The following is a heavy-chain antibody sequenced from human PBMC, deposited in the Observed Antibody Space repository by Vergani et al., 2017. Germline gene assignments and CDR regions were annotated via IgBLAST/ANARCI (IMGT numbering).Heavy chain of an antibody. CDR3: AFRDTATYDY. CDR2: INPTTGNP. Sequence: QEQLVQSGSELKKPGASVKVSCKASGYSFNNYAIHWVRQAPGQGLEWMGWINPTTGNPTYARAFTGRFVFSLDTSISTAYLQIGSLKAEDTAVYYCAFRDTATYDYWGQGTLVTVSS. J-gene: IGHJ4*02. V-gene: IGHV7-4-1*01. D-gene: IGHD5-18*01. CDR1: GYSFNNYA.